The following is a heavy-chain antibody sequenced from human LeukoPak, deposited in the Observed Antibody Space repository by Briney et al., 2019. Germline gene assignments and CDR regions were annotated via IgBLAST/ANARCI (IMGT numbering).Heavy chain of an antibody. V-gene: IGHV1-69*05. D-gene: IGHD3-22*01. CDR3: ARVNYYDSYCYYMDV. CDR2: IIPIFGTA. J-gene: IGHJ6*03. CDR1: GGTFSSYA. Sequence: GASVKVSCKASGGTFSSYAISWVRQAPGQGLEWMGRIIPIFGTANYAQKFQGRVTITTDESTSTAYMELSSLRSEDTAVYYCARVNYYDSYCYYMDVWGKGTTVTVSS.